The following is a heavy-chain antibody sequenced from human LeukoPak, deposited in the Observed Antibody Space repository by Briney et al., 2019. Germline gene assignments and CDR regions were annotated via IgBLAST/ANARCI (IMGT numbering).Heavy chain of an antibody. CDR2: INSDGRST. J-gene: IGHJ4*02. CDR3: ASGPRYSNYDWGHG. Sequence: PGGSLRLSCVASGFTFSSSWMHWVRQVPGKGLVWVSRINSDGRSTSYADAVRGRFTISRDNARDTLYLQMNSLRVEDTAVYFCASGPRYSNYDWGHGWGQGTLVTVSS. V-gene: IGHV3-74*01. CDR1: GFTFSSSW. D-gene: IGHD3-16*01.